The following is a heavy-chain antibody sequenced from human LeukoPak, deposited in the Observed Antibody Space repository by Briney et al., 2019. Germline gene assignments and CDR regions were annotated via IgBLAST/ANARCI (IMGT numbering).Heavy chain of an antibody. Sequence: SQTLSLTCTVSGDSISSGDYYWTWIRQPPGKGLEWIGYIYFTGTTYYNPSLKSRFTISVDTSKNQFSLNLSSVTAADTAVYYCASGSGGQYGYVDSWGQGTLVTVSS. J-gene: IGHJ4*02. CDR2: IYFTGTT. CDR3: ASGSGGQYGYVDS. V-gene: IGHV4-30-4*01. D-gene: IGHD3-10*01. CDR1: GDSISSGDYY.